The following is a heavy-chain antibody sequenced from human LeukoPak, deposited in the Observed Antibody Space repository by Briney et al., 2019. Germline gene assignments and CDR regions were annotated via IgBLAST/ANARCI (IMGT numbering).Heavy chain of an antibody. V-gene: IGHV3-23*01. J-gene: IGHJ4*02. CDR3: AKDGARGDYSNYDY. D-gene: IGHD4-11*01. CDR1: GFTFSSYA. CDR2: ISGSGGST. Sequence: PEGSLRLSCAASGFTFSSYAMSWVRQAPGKGLEWISAISGSGGSTYYADSVKGRFTISRDNSKNTLYLQMNSLRAEDAAVYYCAKDGARGDYSNYDYWGQGTLVTVSS.